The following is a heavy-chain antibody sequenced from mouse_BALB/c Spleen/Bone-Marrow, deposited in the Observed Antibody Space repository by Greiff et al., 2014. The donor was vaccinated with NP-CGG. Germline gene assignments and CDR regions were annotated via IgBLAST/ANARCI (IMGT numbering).Heavy chain of an antibody. V-gene: IGHV14-3*02. CDR3: ATYYRYDRRFAY. CDR1: GFNIKDTY. J-gene: IGHJ3*01. D-gene: IGHD2-14*01. CDR2: IDPANGNT. Sequence: EVMLVESGAELVKPGASVKLSCTASGFNIKDTYMHWVKQRPEQGLEWIGRIDPANGNTKYGPKFQGKATITADTSSNTAYLQLSSLTSEDTAVYYCATYYRYDRRFAYWGQGTLVTVSA.